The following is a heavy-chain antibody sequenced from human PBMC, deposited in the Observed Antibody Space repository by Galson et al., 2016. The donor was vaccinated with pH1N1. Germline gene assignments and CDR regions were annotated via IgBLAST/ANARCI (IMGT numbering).Heavy chain of an antibody. D-gene: IGHD3-10*01. J-gene: IGHJ4*02. CDR2: IYYSGIT. CDR3: ARLWYGEYIDY. CDR1: GDSISNSNYY. V-gene: IGHV4-39*01. Sequence: ETLSLTCTVSGDSISNSNYYWGWIRQPPGKGLQWIANIYYSGITYYDASPKSRVTISVDTSKNQFSLKLNSVIAADTAVYYCARLWYGEYIDYWGQGTRVTVSS.